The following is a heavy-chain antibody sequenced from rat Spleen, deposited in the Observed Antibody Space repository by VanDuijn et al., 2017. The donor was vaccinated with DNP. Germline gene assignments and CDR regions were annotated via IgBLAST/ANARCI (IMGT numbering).Heavy chain of an antibody. V-gene: IGHV5S13*01. D-gene: IGHD1-2*01. Sequence: EVQLVESGGGLVQPGRSLKLSCAASRFTFSNYDMAWVRQVPTKGLEWVASIGTGGGSTFYRDSVKGRFTVSRDNARDTLYLQMDSLRSEDTATYYCARHGYSSYRFAYWGQGTLVTVSS. CDR3: ARHGYSSYRFAY. CDR2: IGTGGGST. CDR1: RFTFSNYD. J-gene: IGHJ3*01.